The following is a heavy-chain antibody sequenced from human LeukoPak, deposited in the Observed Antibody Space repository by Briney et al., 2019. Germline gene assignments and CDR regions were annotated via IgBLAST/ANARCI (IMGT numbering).Heavy chain of an antibody. V-gene: IGHV3-49*03. CDR3: TRDPIWGGYYFDY. J-gene: IGHJ4*02. D-gene: IGHD3-3*01. CDR2: IRSKAYGGTT. Sequence: GGSLRLSCTASGFTFGDYAMSWFRQAPGKGLEWVGFIRSKAYGGTTEYAASVKGRFTISRDDSKSIAYLQMNSLKTEDTAVYYCTRDPIWGGYYFDYWGQGTLVTVSS. CDR1: GFTFGDYA.